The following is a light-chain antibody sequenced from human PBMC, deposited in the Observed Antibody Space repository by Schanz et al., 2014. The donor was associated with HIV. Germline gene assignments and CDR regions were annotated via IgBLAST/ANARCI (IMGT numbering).Light chain of an antibody. J-gene: IGLJ3*02. CDR2: EVR. CDR1: SSDIGRYNL. V-gene: IGLV2-14*02. Sequence: QSALTQPASVSGSPGESITISCTGTSSDIGRYNLVSWFQHHPGEAPKMMIFEVRERPSGASGRFSGSKSGNTASLTISGLQAEDEADYYCSSYTSSSTPNWVFGGGTKLTVL. CDR3: SSYTSSSTPNWV.